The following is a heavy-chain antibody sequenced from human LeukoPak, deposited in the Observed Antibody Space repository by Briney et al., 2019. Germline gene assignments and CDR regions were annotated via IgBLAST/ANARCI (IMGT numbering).Heavy chain of an antibody. V-gene: IGHV1-2*06. J-gene: IGHJ4*02. D-gene: IGHD5-18*01. Sequence: ASXXXSCKVSGYTFTGYYMHWVRQAPGQGVEWMGRINPNRGGTNYAQKFQGRVTMTRDTSISTAYMELSRLRSDDTAVYYCARDGSFGYSYGSDYWGQGTLVTVSS. CDR2: INPNRGGT. CDR3: ARDGSFGYSYGSDY. CDR1: GYTFTGYY.